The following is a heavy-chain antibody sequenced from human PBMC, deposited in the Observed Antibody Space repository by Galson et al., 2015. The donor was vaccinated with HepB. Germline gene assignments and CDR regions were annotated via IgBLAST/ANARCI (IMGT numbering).Heavy chain of an antibody. D-gene: IGHD3-22*01. J-gene: IGHJ4*02. Sequence: SVKVSCKASGYTFSSYYMHWARQAPGQGLEWMGIINPSSSSTSYAQKFQGRVTMTRDTSTSTVYMELSSLRSEDTAVYYCARSSSTGYCFDYWGQGTLVTVSS. CDR2: INPSSSST. V-gene: IGHV1-46*01. CDR3: ARSSSTGYCFDY. CDR1: GYTFSSYY.